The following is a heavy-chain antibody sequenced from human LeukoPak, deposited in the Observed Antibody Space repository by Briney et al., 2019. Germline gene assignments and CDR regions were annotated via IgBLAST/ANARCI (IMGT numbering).Heavy chain of an antibody. V-gene: IGHV4-34*01. J-gene: IGHJ4*02. CDR3: VWRRRTYYYDSSGYYSGGPGDY. D-gene: IGHD3-22*01. Sequence: SETLSLTCAVYGGSFSGYYWSWIRQPPGKGLEWIGEINHSGSTNYNPSLKSRVTISVDTSKNQFSLKLSSVTAADTAVYYCVWRRRTYYYDSSGYYSGGPGDYWGQGTLVTVSS. CDR1: GGSFSGYY. CDR2: INHSGST.